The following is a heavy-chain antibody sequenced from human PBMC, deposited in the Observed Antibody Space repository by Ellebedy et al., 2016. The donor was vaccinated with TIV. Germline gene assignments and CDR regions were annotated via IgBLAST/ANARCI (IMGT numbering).Heavy chain of an antibody. CDR3: ARLIPRLGYCSSSSCYVAFDY. V-gene: IGHV1-24*01. J-gene: IGHJ4*02. CDR1: GDTLTELS. D-gene: IGHD2-2*01. CDR2: FDPEDGET. Sequence: AASVKVSCKVSGDTLTELSMHWVRQAPGKGLEWMGGFDPEDGETIYAQKFQGRVTMTEDTSTDTAYMELSSLRSEDTAVYYCARLIPRLGYCSSSSCYVAFDYWGQGTLVTVSS.